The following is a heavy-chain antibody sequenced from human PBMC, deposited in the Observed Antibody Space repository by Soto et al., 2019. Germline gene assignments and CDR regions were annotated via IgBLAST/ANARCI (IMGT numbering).Heavy chain of an antibody. Sequence: QVQLQESGPGLVKPSQTLSLTCTVSGGSISSGGYYWSWVRQHPGTGLEWIGYIYHSGSTYYNPSLKSRATISVHTSKNQFSLRLSSVTAADTAVYYCARDPIRYPTYFDYWGQGTLVTVSS. CDR1: GGSISSGGYY. J-gene: IGHJ4*02. V-gene: IGHV4-31*03. D-gene: IGHD1-1*01. CDR2: IYHSGST. CDR3: ARDPIRYPTYFDY.